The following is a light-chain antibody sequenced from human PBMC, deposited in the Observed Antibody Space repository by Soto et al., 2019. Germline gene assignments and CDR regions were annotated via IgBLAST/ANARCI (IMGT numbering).Light chain of an antibody. CDR2: DVS. Sequence: DIVLTQSPGTLSLSPGERATLSCRSSQSVSSNYLAWYQQKPDQAPRLVIYDVSGRATGIPDRFSGSGSGTDFTLTISSLEPEDFAVYYCQQYGSSPTFGQGTKVEIK. CDR3: QQYGSSPT. CDR1: QSVSSNY. V-gene: IGKV3-20*01. J-gene: IGKJ1*01.